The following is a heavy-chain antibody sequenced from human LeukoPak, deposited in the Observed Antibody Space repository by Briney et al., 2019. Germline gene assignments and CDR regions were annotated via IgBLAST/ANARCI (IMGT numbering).Heavy chain of an antibody. Sequence: SETLSLTCTVSGGSISSSSYYWGWIRQPPGKGPEWIGNIYYSGSTYYNPSLRSRVTISVDTSKNQFSLKLNSVTAADTAVYYCAREIVGTPWIDHWGQGTLVTVSS. V-gene: IGHV4-39*07. CDR3: AREIVGTPWIDH. J-gene: IGHJ4*02. D-gene: IGHD1-26*01. CDR2: IYYSGST. CDR1: GGSISSSSYY.